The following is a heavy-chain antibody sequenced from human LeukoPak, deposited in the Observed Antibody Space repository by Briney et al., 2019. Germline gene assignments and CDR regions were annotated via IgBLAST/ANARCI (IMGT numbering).Heavy chain of an antibody. Sequence: ASVKVSCKASGYTFTGYYMHWVRQAPGQGLEWMGIINPSGGSTSYAQKFQGRVTMTRDTSTSTVYMELSSLRSEDAAVYYCARAVEYSYGYHHSNAFDIWGQGTMVTVSS. V-gene: IGHV1-46*01. CDR1: GYTFTGYY. CDR2: INPSGGST. CDR3: ARAVEYSYGYHHSNAFDI. D-gene: IGHD5-18*01. J-gene: IGHJ3*02.